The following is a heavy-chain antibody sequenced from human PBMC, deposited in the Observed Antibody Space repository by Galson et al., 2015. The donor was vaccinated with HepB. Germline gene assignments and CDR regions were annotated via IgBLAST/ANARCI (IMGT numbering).Heavy chain of an antibody. CDR1: GFTFGSYW. Sequence: SLRLSCAASGFTFGSYWIHWVRQAPGKGLEWVGNINLDGSANFYVDSVKGRFTISRDNAKNSVYLQMSSLRAEDTAVYYCGVKDSGYWGQGTLVTVSS. CDR2: INLDGSAN. D-gene: IGHD3-10*01. J-gene: IGHJ4*02. V-gene: IGHV3-7*01. CDR3: GVKDSGY.